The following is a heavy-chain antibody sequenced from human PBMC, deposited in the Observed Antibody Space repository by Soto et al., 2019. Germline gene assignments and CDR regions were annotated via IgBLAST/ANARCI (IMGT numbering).Heavy chain of an antibody. CDR2: IYPGVSDT. Sequence: GESLKLSCKGSGYSFTSYWIGWVRQLPGKGLEWMGIIYPGVSDTRYSPSSQGHVTIAADKSISTPYLQWSSLKASDTAMYYCARHKSSCSGGSCYYYYYYIEVWGKGTTVTV. CDR3: ARHKSSCSGGSCYYYYYYIEV. CDR1: GYSFTSYW. J-gene: IGHJ6*03. D-gene: IGHD2-15*01. V-gene: IGHV5-51*01.